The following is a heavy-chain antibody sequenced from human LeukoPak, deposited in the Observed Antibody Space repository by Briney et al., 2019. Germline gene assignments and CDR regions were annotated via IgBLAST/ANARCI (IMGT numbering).Heavy chain of an antibody. Sequence: GGSLRLSCAASGFTFSTYAMSWVRQAPGKGLEWVSAITGSGGSAYYADSVKGRFTISRDNSKNTLNLQMNSLRAEDTAVYYCAKGSAAAGTIYTFDIWGQGTMDTVSS. CDR3: AKGSAAAGTIYTFDI. V-gene: IGHV3-23*01. CDR1: GFTFSTYA. D-gene: IGHD6-13*01. CDR2: ITGSGGSA. J-gene: IGHJ3*02.